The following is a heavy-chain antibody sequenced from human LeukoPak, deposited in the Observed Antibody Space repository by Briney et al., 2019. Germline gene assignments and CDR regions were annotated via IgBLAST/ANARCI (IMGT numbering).Heavy chain of an antibody. V-gene: IGHV1-69*05. Sequence: ASVKVSCKASGGTFSSYAISWVRQAPGRGLEWMGRIIPIFGTANYAQKFQGRVTITTDESTSTAYMELSSLRSEDTAVYYCARDSDSSGYCLRWLDYWGQGTLATVSS. J-gene: IGHJ4*02. CDR3: ARDSDSSGYCLRWLDY. CDR1: GGTFSSYA. D-gene: IGHD3-22*01. CDR2: IIPIFGTA.